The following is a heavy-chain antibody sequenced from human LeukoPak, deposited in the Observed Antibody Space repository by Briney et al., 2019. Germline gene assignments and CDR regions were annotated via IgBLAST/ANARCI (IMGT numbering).Heavy chain of an antibody. V-gene: IGHV3-23*01. CDR2: ISCSGGST. Sequence: GGSLRLSCAASGFTFSSYAMSWVRQAPGKGLEWVSAISCSGGSTYYADSVKGRFTISRDNAKNSLYLQMNSLRAEDTALYYCARGSYGEYYFDYWGQGTLVTVSS. J-gene: IGHJ4*02. CDR1: GFTFSSYA. CDR3: ARGSYGEYYFDY. D-gene: IGHD4-17*01.